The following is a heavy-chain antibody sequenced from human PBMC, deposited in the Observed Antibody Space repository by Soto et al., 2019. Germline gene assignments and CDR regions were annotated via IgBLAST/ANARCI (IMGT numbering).Heavy chain of an antibody. J-gene: IGHJ6*02. Sequence: QVQLVESGGGVVQPGRSLRLSCAASGFTFSDYAMHWVRHVPGQGLEWVAVISFDGNIKYDADSVKGPFTISRDNSKNTLFLQMDSLKGEATAVYSCARAPRRYCTSLSCLGLYGLDVWGQGTAVTVSS. V-gene: IGHV3-30-3*01. D-gene: IGHD2-8*01. CDR1: GFTFSDYA. CDR3: ARAPRRYCTSLSCLGLYGLDV. CDR2: ISFDGNIK.